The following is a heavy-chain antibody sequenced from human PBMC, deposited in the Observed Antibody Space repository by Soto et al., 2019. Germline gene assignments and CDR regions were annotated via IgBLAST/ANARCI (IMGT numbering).Heavy chain of an antibody. CDR3: ATWHEREHAYDV. J-gene: IGHJ3*01. Sequence: GALRLSCAASGLTVSGKKYVAWVRQAPGKGLEWVSALYDVDGSFYSDSVKGRFTTSSDSSKTTVYLQMNDLRPADTAVYYCATWHEREHAYDVWGQGTTVTVSS. D-gene: IGHD1-1*01. CDR1: GLTVSGKKY. CDR2: LYDVDGS. V-gene: IGHV3-53*01.